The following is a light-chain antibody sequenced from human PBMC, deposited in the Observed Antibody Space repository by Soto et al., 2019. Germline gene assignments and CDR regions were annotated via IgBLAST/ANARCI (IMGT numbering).Light chain of an antibody. J-gene: IGKJ1*01. V-gene: IGKV1-39*01. Sequence: IQLTQSPSSLSASVGDRVTITCRASQDIAIYLAWYQQKPGEAPKLLIYAASTLYGGVPSRFSGSGSGTDFSLSVSGLQPEDFATYYCQQSYSIPVWTFGHGTKVDIK. CDR2: AAS. CDR3: QQSYSIPVWT. CDR1: QDIAIY.